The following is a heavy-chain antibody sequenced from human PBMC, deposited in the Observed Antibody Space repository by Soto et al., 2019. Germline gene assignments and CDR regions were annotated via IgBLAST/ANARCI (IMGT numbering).Heavy chain of an antibody. CDR3: ARVRYYDSSGYYSY. V-gene: IGHV1-69*13. CDR1: GGTFSSYA. CDR2: IIPIFGTA. J-gene: IGHJ4*02. Sequence: SVKVSCKASGGTFSSYAISWVRQAPGQGLEWMGGIIPIFGTANYAQKFQGRVTITADESTSTAYMELSSLRSEDTAVYYCARVRYYDSSGYYSYWGQGTLVTVSS. D-gene: IGHD3-22*01.